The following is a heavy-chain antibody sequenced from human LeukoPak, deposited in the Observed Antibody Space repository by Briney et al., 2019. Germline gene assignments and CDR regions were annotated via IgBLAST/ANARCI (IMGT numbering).Heavy chain of an antibody. CDR1: GFTFSDYY. CDR3: ARDVVVVPANSAFDI. Sequence: GGSLRLSCAASGFTFSDYYMSWIRQAPGKGLEWVSYISSSSSYTNYADSVKGRFTISRDNAKSSLYLQLDSLRAEDTAVYYCARDVVVVPANSAFDIWGQGTMVTVSS. V-gene: IGHV3-11*06. D-gene: IGHD2-15*01. J-gene: IGHJ3*02. CDR2: ISSSSSYT.